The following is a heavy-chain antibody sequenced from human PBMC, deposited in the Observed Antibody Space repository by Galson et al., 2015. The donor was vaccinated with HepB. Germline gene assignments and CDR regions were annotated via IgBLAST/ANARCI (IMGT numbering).Heavy chain of an antibody. J-gene: IGHJ2*01. CDR2: IWYDGSDK. CDR3: ATEDYGDSPPLEL. Sequence: SLRLSCAASGFNFRNYGMHWVRQAPGKGLEWVGIIWYDGSDKYYADSVKGRFTISRDNSKNTLYLQMNSLSVEDTAVYYCATEDYGDSPPLELWGRGTLVTVSS. D-gene: IGHD4-17*01. CDR1: GFNFRNYG. V-gene: IGHV3-33*01.